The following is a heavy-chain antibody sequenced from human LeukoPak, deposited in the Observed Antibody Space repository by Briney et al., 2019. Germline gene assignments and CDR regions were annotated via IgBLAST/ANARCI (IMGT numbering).Heavy chain of an antibody. CDR2: IKNDGSST. J-gene: IGHJ5*01. CDR3: AKSDWSDS. V-gene: IGHV3-74*01. CDR1: GFAISGYW. Sequence: PGGSLRLSCAASGFAISGYWMHWVRQAPGKGLVWVSRIKNDGSSTTYADSVKGRFTISRDNAKNTLYLQMNSLRAEDTAVYYCAKSDWSDSWGQGTLVTVSS.